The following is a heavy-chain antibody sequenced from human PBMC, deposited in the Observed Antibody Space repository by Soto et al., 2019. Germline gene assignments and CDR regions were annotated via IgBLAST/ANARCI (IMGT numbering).Heavy chain of an antibody. D-gene: IGHD3-9*01. CDR3: ARAGPYDSPAYFDL. J-gene: IGHJ2*01. V-gene: IGHV4-30-4*01. Sequence: PSETRSRTWTVSGGSISSGDYYWMWIRQPPGKGLEWIGYIYYSGITYYNPSLKSRVTISVDTSKNQFSLKLSSVTAADTAVYYCARAGPYDSPAYFDLWGRGTLVTVSS. CDR2: IYYSGIT. CDR1: GGSISSGDYY.